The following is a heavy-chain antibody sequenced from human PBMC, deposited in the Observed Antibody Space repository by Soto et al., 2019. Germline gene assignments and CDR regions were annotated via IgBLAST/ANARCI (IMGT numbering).Heavy chain of an antibody. Sequence: EVQLVESGGGLIQPGGSLRLSCAASGFTVSSNYMSWVGQAPGKGLEWVSVIYSGGSTYYADSVKGRFTISRDNSKNTLYLQMNSLRAEDTAVYYCAREGDGYTVDAFDIWGQGTMVTVSS. V-gene: IGHV3-53*01. CDR2: IYSGGST. D-gene: IGHD5-12*01. CDR3: AREGDGYTVDAFDI. J-gene: IGHJ3*02. CDR1: GFTVSSNY.